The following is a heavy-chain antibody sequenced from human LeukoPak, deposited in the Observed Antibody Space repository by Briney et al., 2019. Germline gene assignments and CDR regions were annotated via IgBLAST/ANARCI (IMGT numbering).Heavy chain of an antibody. CDR3: ARGTLEHCSGASCYPLDS. CDR2: VTRSGGDT. D-gene: IGHD2-15*01. V-gene: IGHV3-23*01. J-gene: IGHJ5*01. Sequence: PGVSLRLSCAASGFTFSNYAMSWVRQTPGKGLECVSVVTRSGGDTYYTGSVNGRFTISRDNSKNTLYLQMNSLRAEDTAVYYCARGTLEHCSGASCYPLDSWGQGTLVTVSS. CDR1: GFTFSNYA.